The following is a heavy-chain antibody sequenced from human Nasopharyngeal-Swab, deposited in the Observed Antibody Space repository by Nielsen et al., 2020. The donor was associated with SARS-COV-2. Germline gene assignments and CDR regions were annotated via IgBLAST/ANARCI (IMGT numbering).Heavy chain of an antibody. CDR2: ISGSGGST. V-gene: IGHV3-23*01. J-gene: IGHJ4*02. CDR3: AKVSWEWELLRWYFDY. CDR1: GFTFSSYA. Sequence: GESLKISCAASGFTFSSYAMSWVRQAPGKGLEWVSAISGSGGSTYYADSVKGRFTISRDNSKNTLYLQMNSLRAEDTAVYYCAKVSWEWELLRWYFDYWGQGTPVTVSS. D-gene: IGHD1-26*01.